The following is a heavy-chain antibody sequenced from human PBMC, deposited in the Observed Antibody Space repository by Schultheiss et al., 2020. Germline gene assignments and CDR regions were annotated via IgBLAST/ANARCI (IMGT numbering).Heavy chain of an antibody. J-gene: IGHJ5*02. CDR3: ARQNIPNWFDP. Sequence: SETLSLTCTVSGGSISSYYWGWIRQPPGKGLEWIGSIYYSGSTYYNPSLKSRVTISVDTSKNQFSLKLSSVTAADTAVYYCARQNIPNWFDPWGQGTLVTVSS. D-gene: IGHD2/OR15-2a*01. V-gene: IGHV4-39*01. CDR2: IYYSGST. CDR1: GGSISSYY.